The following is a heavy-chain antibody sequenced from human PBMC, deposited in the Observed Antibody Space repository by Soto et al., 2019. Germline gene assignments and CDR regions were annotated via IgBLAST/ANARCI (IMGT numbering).Heavy chain of an antibody. D-gene: IGHD3-10*01. CDR1: GDSITSKYS. V-gene: IGHV4-4*02. CDR3: ASAPDFSSSGTMYIDK. J-gene: IGHJ4*02. Sequence: QVQLQESGPGLVKPSGSLSLTCAVSGDSITSKYSWNWVHQAPTKGLEWIGEIFHTGFTNYNPSLQSRVSISFDTSKNQFSLDVNSVTAADTAVYFCASAPDFSSSGTMYIDKWGQGILVTVSS. CDR2: IFHTGFT.